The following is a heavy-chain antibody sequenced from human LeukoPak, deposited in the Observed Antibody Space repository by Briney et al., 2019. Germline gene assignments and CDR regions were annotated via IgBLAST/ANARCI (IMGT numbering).Heavy chain of an antibody. J-gene: IGHJ4*02. CDR2: ISGSGVTT. Sequence: GGSLRLSCAASGFTFSNYAMSWVRQAPGKGLEWVSTISGSGVTTYYVDSVKGHFTISRDNSKNTLYLQMNSLRAEDTAIFYCAKESPHFDYWGQGTLVTVSS. V-gene: IGHV3-23*01. CDR3: AKESPHFDY. CDR1: GFTFSNYA.